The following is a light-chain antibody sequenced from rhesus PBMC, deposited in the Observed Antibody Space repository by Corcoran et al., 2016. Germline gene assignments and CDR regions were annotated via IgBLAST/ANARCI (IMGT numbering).Light chain of an antibody. CDR3: QQHNSLPYS. J-gene: IGKJ2*01. V-gene: IGKV1-44*03. CDR1: QTIGNY. Sequence: DIQMTQSPSSLSAFVGDRVIITCRASQTIGNYVIWYQQKPGKVPKVLIYDASTLQSGVPFRCSGSGSGTYFTLTISSLQPEDFATYYCQQHNSLPYSFGQGTKVEIK. CDR2: DAS.